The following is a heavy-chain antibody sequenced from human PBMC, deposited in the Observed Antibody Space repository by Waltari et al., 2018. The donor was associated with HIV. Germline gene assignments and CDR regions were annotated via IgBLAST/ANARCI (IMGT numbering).Heavy chain of an antibody. CDR1: GSTFSDNY. D-gene: IGHD3-16*01. CDR2: FNPNSGGT. CDR3: ARVPQGRLGELSTYYFDY. J-gene: IGHJ4*02. V-gene: IGHV1-2*02. Sequence: QVHLVQSGAVVKKPGASVTVSCRTSGSTFSDNYITWMRQAPGQGPDWMGWFNPNSGGTNYAQRFQDRVTLTRDTHISTVFMDLSRLASDDTAVYYCARVPQGRLGELSTYYFDYWGQGSLVIVSS.